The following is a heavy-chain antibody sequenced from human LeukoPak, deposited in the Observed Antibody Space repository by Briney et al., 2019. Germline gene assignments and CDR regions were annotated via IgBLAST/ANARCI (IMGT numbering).Heavy chain of an antibody. CDR3: ARERPPGDSSSWFLEGYFDT. Sequence: ASVKVSCKASGGTFGSYAITWVRQAPGQGLEWMGRIIPIFGTANYAQKFQGRVTITTDESTSTAYMELSTLRSDDTAVYYCARERPPGDSSSWFLEGYFDTWGQGTLVTVSS. CDR1: GGTFGSYA. CDR2: IIPIFGTA. D-gene: IGHD6-13*01. V-gene: IGHV1-69*05. J-gene: IGHJ5*02.